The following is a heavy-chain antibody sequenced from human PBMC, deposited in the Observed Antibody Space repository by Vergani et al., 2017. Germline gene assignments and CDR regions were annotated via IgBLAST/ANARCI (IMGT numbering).Heavy chain of an antibody. CDR3: ASDTHSVQRADR. Sequence: QVQLQESGPGLVKSSETLPLTCSVSFDSIRNLYCNWIRQPPGKGLEWIGSIHYSENTNYNPSLKTRVTISVDTSKNQFSLTLTSVTAADTAVYYCASDTHSVQRADRWGQGILVTVTS. D-gene: IGHD1-1*01. CDR1: FDSIRNLY. V-gene: IGHV4-59*11. CDR2: IHYSENT. J-gene: IGHJ5*02.